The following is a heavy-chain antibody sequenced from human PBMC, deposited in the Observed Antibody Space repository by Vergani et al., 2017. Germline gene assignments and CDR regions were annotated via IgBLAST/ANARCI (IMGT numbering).Heavy chain of an antibody. Sequence: EVHLLESGGGLIQTGGSLRISCAASGFTFDNYAMTRVRQAPGKLLQWVSGISGSGSSKFCEYSLKGRVTISRDNSKNTRFLEMNSLRTVDTATYFWTKGLGITLTAVWGGLDSWGPETVVIISS. CDR3: TKGLGITLTAVWGGLDS. CDR2: ISGSGSSK. J-gene: IGHJ4*02. V-gene: IGHV3-23*01. CDR1: GFTFDNYA. D-gene: IGHD7-27*01.